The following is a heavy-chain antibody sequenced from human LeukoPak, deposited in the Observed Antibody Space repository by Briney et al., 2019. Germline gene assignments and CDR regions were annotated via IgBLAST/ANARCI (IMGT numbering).Heavy chain of an antibody. Sequence: GGSLRLSCAASGFTFSSYGMHWVRQAPGKGLEWVAVISYDGSNKYYADSVKGRFTISRVNSKNTLYLQMNSLRAEDTAVYYCARALGYCSGGSCYNYGMDVWGQGTTVTVSS. D-gene: IGHD2-15*01. V-gene: IGHV3-30*19. J-gene: IGHJ6*02. CDR1: GFTFSSYG. CDR3: ARALGYCSGGSCYNYGMDV. CDR2: ISYDGSNK.